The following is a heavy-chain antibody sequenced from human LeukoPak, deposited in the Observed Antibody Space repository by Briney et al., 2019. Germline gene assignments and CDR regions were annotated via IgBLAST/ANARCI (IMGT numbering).Heavy chain of an antibody. J-gene: IGHJ4*02. Sequence: SETLSLTCTVSGGSISSYYRSWIRQPAGKGLEWIGRIYTSGSTNYNPSLKSRVTMSVDTSKNQFSLKLGAVTAADTAVYYCARARSYGYYFDYWGQGTLVTVSS. CDR1: GGSISSYY. V-gene: IGHV4-4*07. CDR3: ARARSYGYYFDY. D-gene: IGHD1-26*01. CDR2: IYTSGST.